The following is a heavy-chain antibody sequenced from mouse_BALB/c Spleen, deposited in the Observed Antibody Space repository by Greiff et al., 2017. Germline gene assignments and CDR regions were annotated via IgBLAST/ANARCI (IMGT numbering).Heavy chain of an antibody. J-gene: IGHJ2*01. CDR3: ARKLDYFDY. CDR2: INPSSGYT. Sequence: VQGVESGAELARPGASVKMSCKASGYTFTSYTMHWVKQRPGQGLEWIGYINPSSGYTNYNQKFKDKATLTADKSSSTAYMQLSSLTSEDSAVYYCARKLDYFDYWGQGTTLTVSA. CDR1: GYTFTSYT. D-gene: IGHD4-1*01. V-gene: IGHV1-4*01.